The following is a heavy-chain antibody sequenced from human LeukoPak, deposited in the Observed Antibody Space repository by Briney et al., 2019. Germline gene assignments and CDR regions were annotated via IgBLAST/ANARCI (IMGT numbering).Heavy chain of an antibody. J-gene: IGHJ6*03. Sequence: SETLSLTCAVYGGSFSGYYWSCIRHPPGKGVEWIGEINHSGSTNYNPSLKSRVTISVDTSKNQFSLKLSSVTAADTAVYYCARHRSSGWSKGSYMDVWGKGTTVTISS. D-gene: IGHD6-19*01. V-gene: IGHV4-34*01. CDR1: GGSFSGYY. CDR2: INHSGST. CDR3: ARHRSSGWSKGSYMDV.